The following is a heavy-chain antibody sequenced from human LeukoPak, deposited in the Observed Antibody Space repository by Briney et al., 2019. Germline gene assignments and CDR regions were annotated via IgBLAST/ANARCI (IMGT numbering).Heavy chain of an antibody. Sequence: GGSLRLSCAASGFAFSNYGASWVRQAPGKGLEWVSSISVSGGDTYYADSVKGRFTVSRDNSKNTLYLQMNRLRDDDTAVYYCAIKQSYFENWGQGTLVTVSS. V-gene: IGHV3-23*01. J-gene: IGHJ4*02. CDR1: GFAFSNYG. D-gene: IGHD4-11*01. CDR2: ISVSGGDT. CDR3: AIKQSYFEN.